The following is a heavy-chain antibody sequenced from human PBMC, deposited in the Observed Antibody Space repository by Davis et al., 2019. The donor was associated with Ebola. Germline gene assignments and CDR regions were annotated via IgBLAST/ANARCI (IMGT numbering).Heavy chain of an antibody. D-gene: IGHD2-21*01. V-gene: IGHV3-30*18. J-gene: IGHJ6*02. CDR1: GFTFSSYG. CDR2: ISYDGSNK. Sequence: GESLKISCAASGFTFSSYGMHWVRQAPGKGLEWVAVISYDGSNKYYADSVKGRFTISRDNSKNTLYLQMNSLRAEDTAVYYCAKAYLSYYGMDVWGQGTTVTVSS. CDR3: AKAYLSYYGMDV.